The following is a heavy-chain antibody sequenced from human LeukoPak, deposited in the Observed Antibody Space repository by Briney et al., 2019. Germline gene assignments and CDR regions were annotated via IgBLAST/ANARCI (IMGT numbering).Heavy chain of an antibody. Sequence: PSETLSLTCAVSGYSISSGYYWGWIRQPPGKGLEWIGSIYHSGSTYYNPSLKSRVTISLDTSRNLFSLNLSSVTATDTAVYFCARDRSSGWLNWFDPWGQGTLVTVSP. D-gene: IGHD6-19*01. J-gene: IGHJ5*02. CDR3: ARDRSSGWLNWFDP. CDR1: GYSISSGYY. V-gene: IGHV4-38-2*02. CDR2: IYHSGST.